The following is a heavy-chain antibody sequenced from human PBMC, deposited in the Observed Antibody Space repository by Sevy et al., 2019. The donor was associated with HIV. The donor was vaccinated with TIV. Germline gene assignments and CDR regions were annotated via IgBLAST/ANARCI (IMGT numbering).Heavy chain of an antibody. Sequence: ASVKVSCKTSGYSFTGHYIHWVRQAPGQGLEWMGWIKSNSGDTNYAEKFQGRLTLTRDTSISTAYMELSRLKLDDTAVFFCAIDLGHGATNEGPDYWGQGTLVTVSS. CDR1: GYSFTGHY. V-gene: IGHV1-2*02. CDR3: AIDLGHGATNEGPDY. CDR2: IKSNSGDT. J-gene: IGHJ4*02. D-gene: IGHD4-17*01.